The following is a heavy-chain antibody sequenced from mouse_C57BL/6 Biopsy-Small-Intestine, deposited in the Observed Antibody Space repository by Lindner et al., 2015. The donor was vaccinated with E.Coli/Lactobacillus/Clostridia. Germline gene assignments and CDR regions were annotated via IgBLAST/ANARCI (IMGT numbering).Heavy chain of an antibody. J-gene: IGHJ1*02. Sequence: SVKVSCKASGYTFTSCGISWVRQAPGQGLEWMGWISTYNGNTNYAQKFQDRVTMTTDTSTSTAYMELRSLRSDDTAVYYCARFGITMVRGVNYYYGMDVWGQGTTVIVSS. CDR3: ARFGITMVRGVNYYYGMDV. CDR2: ISTYNGNT. CDR1: GYTFTSCG. D-gene: IGHD1-1*01. V-gene: IGHV1S126*01.